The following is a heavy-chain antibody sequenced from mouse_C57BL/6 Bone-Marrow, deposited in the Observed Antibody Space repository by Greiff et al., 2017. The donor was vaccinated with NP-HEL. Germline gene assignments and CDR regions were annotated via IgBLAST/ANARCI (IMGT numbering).Heavy chain of an antibody. CDR3: AREDYDGGFDY. CDR1: GYTFTSYG. D-gene: IGHD2-3*01. CDR2: IYTGNGYT. J-gene: IGHJ2*01. Sequence: VQLQQSGAELVRPGSSVKMSCKTSGYTFTSYGINWVKQRPGQGLEWIGDIYTGNGYTKYNEKFKGKATLTSDKSSSTAYMQLSSLTSEDSAIYYCAREDYDGGFDYWGQGTTLTVSS. V-gene: IGHV1-58*01.